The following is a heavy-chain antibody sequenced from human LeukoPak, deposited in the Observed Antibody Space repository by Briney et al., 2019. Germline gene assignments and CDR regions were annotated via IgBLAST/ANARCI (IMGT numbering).Heavy chain of an antibody. CDR1: GFSFSSYS. D-gene: IGHD5-12*01. CDR3: AKELYSGYDFGPG. Sequence: PGGSLRLSCTASGFSFSSYSMNWVRQAPGKGLEWVSSISSSSSYIYYADSVKGRFTISRDNSKNTLYLQMNSLRAEDTAVYYCAKELYSGYDFGPGWGQGTLVTVSS. V-gene: IGHV3-21*01. J-gene: IGHJ4*02. CDR2: ISSSSSYI.